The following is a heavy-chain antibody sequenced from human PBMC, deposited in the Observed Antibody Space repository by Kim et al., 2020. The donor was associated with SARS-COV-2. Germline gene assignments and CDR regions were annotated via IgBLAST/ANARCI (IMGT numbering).Heavy chain of an antibody. Sequence: GGSLRLSCAASGFTFSDYYMSWIRQAPGKGLEWVSYISSSGSTIYYADSVKGRFTISRDNAKNSLYLQMNSLRAEDTAVYYCATGRRCSSTSCYDYYYYMDVWGKGTTVTVSS. D-gene: IGHD2-2*01. CDR2: ISSSGSTI. CDR3: ATGRRCSSTSCYDYYYYMDV. J-gene: IGHJ6*03. V-gene: IGHV3-11*01. CDR1: GFTFSDYY.